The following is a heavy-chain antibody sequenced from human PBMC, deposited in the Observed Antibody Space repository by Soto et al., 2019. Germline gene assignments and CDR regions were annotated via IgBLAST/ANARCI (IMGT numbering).Heavy chain of an antibody. V-gene: IGHV1-8*01. CDR2: LNPHNGKT. J-gene: IGHJ4*02. D-gene: IGHD6-6*01. CDR3: ARVSSIAARRSFDS. CDR1: GYTFTSHD. Sequence: QVQLVQSVTEVKTPGASVKVSCKASGYTFTSHDINWVRQATGQGLEWMGWLNPHNGKTGYAQRFQGRVTMTWNATTGTVYLELSSLRSEDTAMYYCARVSSIAARRSFDSWGQGTLVTVSS.